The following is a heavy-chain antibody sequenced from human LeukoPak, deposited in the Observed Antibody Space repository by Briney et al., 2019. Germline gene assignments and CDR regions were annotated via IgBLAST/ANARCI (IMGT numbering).Heavy chain of an antibody. CDR1: GFTFSSYS. J-gene: IGHJ4*02. Sequence: GGSLRLSCAASGFTFSSYSMNWVRQAPGKGLEWVSSISSSSSYIYYAVSVKGRFTISRDNAKNSLYLQMNSLRAEDTAVYYCAREGGYSYGWYFDYWGQGTLVTVSS. CDR2: ISSSSSYI. D-gene: IGHD5-18*01. CDR3: AREGGYSYGWYFDY. V-gene: IGHV3-21*01.